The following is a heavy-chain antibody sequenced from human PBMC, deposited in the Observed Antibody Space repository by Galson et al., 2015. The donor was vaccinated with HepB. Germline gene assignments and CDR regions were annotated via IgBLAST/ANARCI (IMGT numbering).Heavy chain of an antibody. V-gene: IGHV3-23*01. CDR1: GFTFSSYA. CDR3: AKVPALGVPGAWGWYFDL. J-gene: IGHJ2*01. D-gene: IGHD3-16*01. Sequence: SLRLSCAASGFTFSSYAMSWVRQAPGKGLEWVSAISGSGGSTYYADSVKGRFTISRDNSKNTLYLQMNSLRAEDTAVYYCAKVPALGVPGAWGWYFDLWGRGTLVTVSS. CDR2: ISGSGGST.